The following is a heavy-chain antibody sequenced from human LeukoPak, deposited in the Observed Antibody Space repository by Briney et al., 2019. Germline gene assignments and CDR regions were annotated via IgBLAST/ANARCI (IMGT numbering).Heavy chain of an antibody. Sequence: GGSLRLSCAASGFTFEDYGMSWVRQAPGKGLEWVSGISWNGGSTGYVDSVKGRFTISRDNRKNSLYLQMNSLRAEDTALYYCARDLAGRWSGSVYWGQGTLVTVSS. J-gene: IGHJ4*02. CDR3: ARDLAGRWSGSVY. V-gene: IGHV3-20*04. CDR2: ISWNGGST. D-gene: IGHD3-3*01. CDR1: GFTFEDYG.